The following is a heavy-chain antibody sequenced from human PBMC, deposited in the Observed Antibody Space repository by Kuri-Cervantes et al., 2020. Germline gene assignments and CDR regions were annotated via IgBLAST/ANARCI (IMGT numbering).Heavy chain of an antibody. J-gene: IGHJ6*02. D-gene: IGHD3-10*01. CDR1: GFTLDDYA. CDR2: ISWNSGSI. CDR3: ARGSYGSGSPKVVYYYYYGMDV. V-gene: IGHV3-9*01. Sequence: SLKISCAASGFTLDDYAMHWVRQAPGKGLEWVSGISWNSGSIGYADSVKGRFTISRDNSKNTLYLQMNSLRAEDTAVYYCARGSYGSGSPKVVYYYYYGMDVWGQGTTVTVSS.